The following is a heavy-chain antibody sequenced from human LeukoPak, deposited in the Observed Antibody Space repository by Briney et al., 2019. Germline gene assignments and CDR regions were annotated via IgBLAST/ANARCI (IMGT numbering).Heavy chain of an antibody. V-gene: IGHV4-34*01. Sequence: SETLSLTCAVYGGSFSGYYWSWIRQPPGKGLEWIGEINHSGSTNNNPSIKSRVTISVDTSENQFSLKLSSVTAADTAVYYCARDRFSPYSSSWAEGYYYMDVWGKGTTVTISS. D-gene: IGHD6-13*01. J-gene: IGHJ6*03. CDR1: GGSFSGYY. CDR2: INHSGST. CDR3: ARDRFSPYSSSWAEGYYYMDV.